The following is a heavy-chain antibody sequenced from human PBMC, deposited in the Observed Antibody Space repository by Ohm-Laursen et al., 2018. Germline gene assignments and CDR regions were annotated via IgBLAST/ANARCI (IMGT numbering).Heavy chain of an antibody. J-gene: IGHJ4*02. Sequence: GSLRLSCAASGFIFSNYEMTWVRHTPGKGLEWLSYISPSGTPIHYADSVKGRFTISRDNAKNSLYLQMNRLRAEDTAVYFCARGGFLELLWGQGTLVSVSS. D-gene: IGHD3-3*01. CDR3: ARGGFLELL. CDR1: GFIFSNYE. CDR2: ISPSGTPI. V-gene: IGHV3-48*03.